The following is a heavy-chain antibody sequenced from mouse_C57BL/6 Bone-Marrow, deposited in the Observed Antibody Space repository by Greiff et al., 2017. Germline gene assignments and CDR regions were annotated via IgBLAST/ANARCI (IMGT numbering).Heavy chain of an antibody. Sequence: QVQLQQSGAELVKPGASVKISCKASGYAFSSYWMNWVKQRPGKGLEWIGQIYPGDGDTNYNGKFKGKATLTADKSSSTAYMQLSSLTSEDSAVYFCARNTYTTVVATMYFDVWGTGTTVTVSS. CDR2: IYPGDGDT. CDR3: ARNTYTTVVATMYFDV. D-gene: IGHD1-1*01. V-gene: IGHV1-80*01. J-gene: IGHJ1*03. CDR1: GYAFSSYW.